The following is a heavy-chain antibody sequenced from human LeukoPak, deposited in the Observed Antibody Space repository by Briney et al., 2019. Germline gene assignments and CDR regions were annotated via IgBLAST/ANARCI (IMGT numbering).Heavy chain of an antibody. D-gene: IGHD4-17*01. Sequence: GGSLRLSCAASGFTFSNYAMHWVRQAPGKGLEWVAVISSDGSKKSHADSVKGRFTISRNNSKNTLYLQMNSLRAEDTAVYYCARDTGDYRCDYWGQGTLVTVSS. CDR2: ISSDGSKK. CDR1: GFTFSNYA. CDR3: ARDTGDYRCDY. J-gene: IGHJ4*02. V-gene: IGHV3-30*04.